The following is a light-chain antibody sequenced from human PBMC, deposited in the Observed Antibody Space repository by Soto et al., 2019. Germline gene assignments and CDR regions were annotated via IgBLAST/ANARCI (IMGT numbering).Light chain of an antibody. Sequence: QSVLTQPPSVSGAPGQRVTISCTGSSSNIGAGYDVHWYQQLPGTAPKLLIQGNSNRPSGVPDRFSGSKSGTSASLAITGLQAEDEADYYCQSYDSSLSGWVFGGGPKLTVL. V-gene: IGLV1-40*01. CDR1: SSNIGAGYD. J-gene: IGLJ3*02. CDR3: QSYDSSLSGWV. CDR2: GNS.